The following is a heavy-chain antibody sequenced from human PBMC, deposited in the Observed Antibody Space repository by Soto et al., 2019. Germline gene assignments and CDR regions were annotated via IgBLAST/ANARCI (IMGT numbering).Heavy chain of an antibody. J-gene: IGHJ4*02. Sequence: PGGSLRLSCAASGFTFNSYSMNWVRQAPGKGLEWVSSISTYIYYADSVKGRFTISRDNAKNSLYLQMNSLRAEDTAVYYCARDHILDYWGQGTLVTVSS. CDR1: GFTFNSYS. CDR3: ARDHILDY. V-gene: IGHV3-21*01. CDR2: ISTYI. D-gene: IGHD2-21*01.